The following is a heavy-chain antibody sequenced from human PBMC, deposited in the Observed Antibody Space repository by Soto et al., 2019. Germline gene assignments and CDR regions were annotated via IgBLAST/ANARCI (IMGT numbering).Heavy chain of an antibody. CDR3: ARARRDDRPFGFSGFD. Sequence: HSETMSLTCTFSGDCMYIGDYYGRWIRKPPGKGLEWIGYIYYSGSTYYNPSLRSRVTISLEKSKNQFSLKLSSVTAADTAVYYCARARRDDRPFGFSGFD. J-gene: IGHJ4*01. CDR1: GDCMYIGDYY. CDR2: IYYSGST. D-gene: IGHD3-16*01. V-gene: IGHV4-30-4*01.